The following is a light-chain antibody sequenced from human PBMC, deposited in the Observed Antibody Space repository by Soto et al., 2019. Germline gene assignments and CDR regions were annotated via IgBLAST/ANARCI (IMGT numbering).Light chain of an antibody. V-gene: IGLV4-60*02. CDR3: ETWDNNSGV. CDR2: VEGSGSF. J-gene: IGLJ3*02. Sequence: QPVLTQSPSASASLGSSVKLTCTLSSGHSVYIIAWHQQQPGKAPRFLMKVEGSGSFNKGSGVPDRFSGYKSGADRYLTISNLQFEDEADYYCETWDNNSGVFGGGTKLTVL. CDR1: SGHSVYI.